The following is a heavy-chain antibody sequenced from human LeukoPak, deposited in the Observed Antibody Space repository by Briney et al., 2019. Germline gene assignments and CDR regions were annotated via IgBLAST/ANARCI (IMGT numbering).Heavy chain of an antibody. J-gene: IGHJ5*02. V-gene: IGHV1-2*02. CDR2: INPNSGGT. CDR1: GYTFTSYY. CDR3: ARVHRKNNWFDP. Sequence: ASVKVSCKASGYTFTSYYMHWVRQAPGQGLEWMGWINPNSGGTNYAQKFQGRVTMTRDTSISTAYMELSRLRSDDTAVYYCARVHRKNNWFDPWGQGTLVTVSS.